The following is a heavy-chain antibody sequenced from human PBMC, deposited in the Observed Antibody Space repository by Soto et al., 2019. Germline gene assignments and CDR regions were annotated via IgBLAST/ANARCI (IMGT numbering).Heavy chain of an antibody. CDR3: ARRPDFRDHGWFDP. CDR1: GGSIISTFYY. Sequence: ASETLSLTCTVSGGSIISTFYYWGWLRQPPGRGLEWIANIHYSGETHYSPSLKSRVAISVDTSKSQFSLTLDSVTAADTAVYYCARRPDFRDHGWFDPWGQGIQVIVSS. V-gene: IGHV4-39*01. CDR2: IHYSGET. J-gene: IGHJ5*02. D-gene: IGHD4-17*01.